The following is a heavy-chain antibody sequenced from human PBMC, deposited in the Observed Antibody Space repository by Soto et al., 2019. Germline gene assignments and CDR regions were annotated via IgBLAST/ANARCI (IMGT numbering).Heavy chain of an antibody. Sequence: SETLSLTCAVSGVSISSLYWWSWVRQPPGKGLEWIGEVHHSGSTNYNPSLKSRVTISVDKSRNQFSLKLNSVTAADTAMYYCARRDYYDSTGYYTYWGQGALVTVSS. J-gene: IGHJ4*02. CDR1: GVSISSLYW. V-gene: IGHV4-4*02. CDR2: VHHSGST. D-gene: IGHD3-22*01. CDR3: ARRDYYDSTGYYTY.